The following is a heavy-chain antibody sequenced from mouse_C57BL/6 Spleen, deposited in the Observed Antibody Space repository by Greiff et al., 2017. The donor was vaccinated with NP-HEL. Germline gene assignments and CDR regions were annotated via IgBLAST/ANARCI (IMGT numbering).Heavy chain of an antibody. CDR3: SSPMVTTGAMDY. Sequence: QVQLQQSGAELVRPGASVKMSCKASGYTFTSYNMHWVKQTPRQGLEWIGAIYPGNGDTSYNQKFKGKATLTVDKSSSTAYMQLSSLTSEDSAVYCCSSPMVTTGAMDYWGQGASVTVSS. J-gene: IGHJ4*01. CDR1: GYTFTSYN. D-gene: IGHD2-2*01. CDR2: IYPGNGDT. V-gene: IGHV1-12*01.